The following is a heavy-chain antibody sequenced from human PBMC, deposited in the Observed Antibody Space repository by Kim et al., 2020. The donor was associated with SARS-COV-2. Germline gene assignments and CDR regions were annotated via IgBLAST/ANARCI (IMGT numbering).Heavy chain of an antibody. Sequence: ASVKVSCKASGYTFTSYAMHWVRQAPGQRLEWMGWINAGNGNTKYSQKFQGRVTITRDTSASTAYMELSSLRSEDTAVYYCARDEFRGVIHYYYYGMDVWGQGTTVTVSS. V-gene: IGHV1-3*01. CDR3: ARDEFRGVIHYYYYGMDV. CDR1: GYTFTSYA. D-gene: IGHD3-10*01. J-gene: IGHJ6*02. CDR2: INAGNGNT.